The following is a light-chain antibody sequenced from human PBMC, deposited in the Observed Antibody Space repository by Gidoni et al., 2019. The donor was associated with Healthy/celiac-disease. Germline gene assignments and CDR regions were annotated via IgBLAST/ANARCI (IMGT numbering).Light chain of an antibody. CDR3: QQYNTYSPWT. Sequence: DIQMTQSPSTLSASVGDRVTITCRASQSINSWLAWYQQKPGKAPKLLIYKASSLESGVPSRFSGSGSGTDFTLTISSLQPDDFATYYCQQYNTYSPWTFGQXTKVEI. CDR2: KAS. V-gene: IGKV1-5*03. J-gene: IGKJ1*01. CDR1: QSINSW.